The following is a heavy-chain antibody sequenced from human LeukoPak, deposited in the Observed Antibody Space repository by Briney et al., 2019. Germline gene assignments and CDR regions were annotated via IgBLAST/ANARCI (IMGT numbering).Heavy chain of an antibody. V-gene: IGHV4-59*01. D-gene: IGHD3-10*01. CDR3: ARAGDYYSSGSYVGY. Sequence: SETLSLTCTVSGGSISSYYWSWIRQPPGKGLEWIGYIYYRGSANYDPSLKSRLTISVDTSKNQLSLKLTSVTAADTAMYYCARAGDYYSSGSYVGYWGRGTLVTVSS. J-gene: IGHJ4*02. CDR2: IYYRGSA. CDR1: GGSISSYY.